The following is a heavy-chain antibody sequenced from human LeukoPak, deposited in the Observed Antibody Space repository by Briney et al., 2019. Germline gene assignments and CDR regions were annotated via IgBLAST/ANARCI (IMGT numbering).Heavy chain of an antibody. CDR2: ISGSGGST. CDR3: AKVSGPYYFDY. Sequence: GGSLRLSCAASGFTFSSYAMSWVRQAPGKGLEWVSAISGSGGSTYYAGSVKGRFTISRDNSKNTLYLQMNSLRAEDTAAYYCAKVSGPYYFDYWGQGTLVTVSS. CDR1: GFTFSSYA. J-gene: IGHJ4*02. D-gene: IGHD3-10*01. V-gene: IGHV3-23*01.